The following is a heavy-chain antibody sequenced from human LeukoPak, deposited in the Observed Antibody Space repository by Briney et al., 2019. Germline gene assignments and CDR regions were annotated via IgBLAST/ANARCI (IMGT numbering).Heavy chain of an antibody. V-gene: IGHV3-23*01. CDR1: GFTYSRYA. D-gene: IGHD5-18*01. Sequence: GGSLRLSCAASGFTYSRYAMRWVRQPPAKGRKWVSAIRCSGGSTHYADSVRGGFTISRDNSKNTLYLQMNSLRAEDTAVYYCAKVQDTASHHFDYWGQGTLVTVSS. J-gene: IGHJ4*02. CDR3: AKVQDTASHHFDY. CDR2: IRCSGGST.